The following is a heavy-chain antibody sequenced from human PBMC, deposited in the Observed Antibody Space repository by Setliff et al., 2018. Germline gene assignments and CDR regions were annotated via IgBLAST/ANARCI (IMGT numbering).Heavy chain of an antibody. J-gene: IGHJ3*02. Sequence: LSLTCAASGFTFSNYAMSWVRQAPGKGPEWVSSISASGNSKYYADSVKGRFTISRDNSKNTLYLQMNSLRADDTALYYCAKDRKNNYDTSGYPDAFDIWGQGTMVTVSS. CDR2: ISASGNSK. V-gene: IGHV3-23*01. CDR3: AKDRKNNYDTSGYPDAFDI. D-gene: IGHD3-22*01. CDR1: GFTFSNYA.